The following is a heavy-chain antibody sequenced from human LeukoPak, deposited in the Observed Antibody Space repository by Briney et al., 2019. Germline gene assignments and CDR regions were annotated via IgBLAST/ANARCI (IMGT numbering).Heavy chain of an antibody. J-gene: IGHJ4*02. Sequence: ASVKVSCKASGYSFVFFGVSWVRQAPGQGLEWMGWINSHNGDTKYAERLQGRVFMTTDTSTSTSYMELRSLRSDDTAVYYCARAVSGSLYGDFDFWGQGTLATVSS. D-gene: IGHD1-26*01. CDR2: INSHNGDT. CDR1: GYSFVFFG. V-gene: IGHV1-18*01. CDR3: ARAVSGSLYGDFDF.